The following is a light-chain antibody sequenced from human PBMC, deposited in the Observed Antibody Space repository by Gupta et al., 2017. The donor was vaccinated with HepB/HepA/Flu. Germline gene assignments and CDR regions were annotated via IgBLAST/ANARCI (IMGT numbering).Light chain of an antibody. CDR1: PSVSSY. J-gene: IGKJ1*01. V-gene: IGKV3-11*01. CDR2: DAS. Sequence: DIVLTQSPATLSLSPGEGATLSSRASPSVSSYLAWYQQKCGQAPRLLIYDASNRATGIPTRFSGSGSGTDFTLTISSLEPEDFAVYYCQLCGNWRQTFGQGTKLEIK. CDR3: QLCGNWRQT.